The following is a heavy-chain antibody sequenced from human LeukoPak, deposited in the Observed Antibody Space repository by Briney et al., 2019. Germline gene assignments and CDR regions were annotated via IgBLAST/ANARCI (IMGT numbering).Heavy chain of an antibody. CDR3: ARWASNSHDS. J-gene: IGHJ4*02. V-gene: IGHV3-21*01. D-gene: IGHD4-11*01. CDR1: GFTFSNYW. Sequence: PGGSLRLSCAASGFTFSNYWMNWVRQAPGKGLEWVSCISGTSSHIHYADSVKGRFTISRDNVKSVLYLQMNSLSAEDTAVYYCARWASNSHDSWGQGTLVTVSP. CDR2: ISGTSSHI.